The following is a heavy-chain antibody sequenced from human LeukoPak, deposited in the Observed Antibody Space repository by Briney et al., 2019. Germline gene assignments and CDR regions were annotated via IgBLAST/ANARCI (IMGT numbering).Heavy chain of an antibody. CDR3: ARAVEYCSSTSCSYYFDY. Sequence: GASVKVSCKASGGTFSSYAISWVRQAPGQGLEWMGGIIPIFGTANYAQKSQGRVTITADESTSTAYMELSSLRSEDTAVYYCARAVEYCSSTSCSYYFDYWGQGTLVTVSS. D-gene: IGHD2-2*01. CDR1: GGTFSSYA. V-gene: IGHV1-69*13. J-gene: IGHJ4*02. CDR2: IIPIFGTA.